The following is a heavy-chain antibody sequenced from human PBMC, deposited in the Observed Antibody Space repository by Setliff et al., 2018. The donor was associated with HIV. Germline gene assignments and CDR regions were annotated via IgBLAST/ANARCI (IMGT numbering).Heavy chain of an antibody. D-gene: IGHD3-10*02. CDR2: IIPSLTTA. CDR3: ARIVRPSYYYYYHMDV. CDR1: GYPFTNFG. V-gene: IGHV1-69*10. J-gene: IGHJ6*03. Sequence: SVKVSCKASGYPFTNFGVSWVRQAPGQGLEWMGWIIPSLTTANYGRRFQGRVTITADKSTTTAYMELKNLESQDTAVYYCARIVRPSYYYYYHMDVWGKGTTVTVSS.